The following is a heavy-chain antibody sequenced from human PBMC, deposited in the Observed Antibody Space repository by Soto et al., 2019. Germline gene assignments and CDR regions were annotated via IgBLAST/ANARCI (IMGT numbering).Heavy chain of an antibody. V-gene: IGHV3-23*01. Sequence: GGSLRLSCAASGFTFSSYSMSWVRQAPGKGLEWVSAISGSGGSTYYADSVKGRFTISRDNSKNTLYLQMNSLRAEDTAVYYCAKGSYYYGSGSYYGPDYWGQGTLVTVSS. CDR2: ISGSGGST. D-gene: IGHD3-10*01. CDR3: AKGSYYYGSGSYYGPDY. CDR1: GFTFSSYS. J-gene: IGHJ4*02.